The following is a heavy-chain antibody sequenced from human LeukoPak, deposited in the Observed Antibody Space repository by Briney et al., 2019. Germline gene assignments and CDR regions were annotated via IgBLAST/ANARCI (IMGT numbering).Heavy chain of an antibody. CDR2: IYYSGST. D-gene: IGHD1-26*01. Sequence: PSETLSLTCTVSGGSISSSSYYWGWIRQPPGKGLEWIGSIYYSGSTYYNPSLKSRVTISVDTSKNQFSLKLSSVTAADTAVYYCARRKVGATTSPFDYWGQGTLVTVSS. J-gene: IGHJ4*02. V-gene: IGHV4-39*01. CDR1: GGSISSSSYY. CDR3: ARRKVGATTSPFDY.